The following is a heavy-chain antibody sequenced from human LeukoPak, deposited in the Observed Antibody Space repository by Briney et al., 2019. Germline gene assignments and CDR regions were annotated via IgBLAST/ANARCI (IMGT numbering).Heavy chain of an antibody. J-gene: IGHJ6*02. Sequence: GGSLRLSCAASGFTFSDYYMSWIRQAPGKVLEWVSYISSSGSTIYYADSVKGRFTISRDNAKNSLYLQMNSLRAEDTAVYYCARVVPAGVYYYAMDVWGQGTTVTVSS. CDR1: GFTFSDYY. CDR3: ARVVPAGVYYYAMDV. V-gene: IGHV3-11*01. D-gene: IGHD2-2*01. CDR2: ISSSGSTI.